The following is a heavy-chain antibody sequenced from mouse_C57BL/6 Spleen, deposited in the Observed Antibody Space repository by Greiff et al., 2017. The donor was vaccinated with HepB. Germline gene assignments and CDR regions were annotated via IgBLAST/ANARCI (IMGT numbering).Heavy chain of an antibody. V-gene: IGHV1-26*01. D-gene: IGHD2-4*01. CDR3: AYDYGD. CDR2: INPNNGGT. Sequence: EVQLQQSGPELVKPGASVKISCKASGYTFTDYYMNWVKQSHGKSLEWIGDINPNNGGTSYNQKFKGKATLTVDKSSSTAYMELRSLTSEDSAVYYCAYDYGDWGQGTTLTVSS. CDR1: GYTFTDYY. J-gene: IGHJ2*01.